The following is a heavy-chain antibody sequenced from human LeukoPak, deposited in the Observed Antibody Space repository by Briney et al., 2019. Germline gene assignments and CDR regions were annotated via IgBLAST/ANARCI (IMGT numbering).Heavy chain of an antibody. V-gene: IGHV4-31*03. CDR3: VRVRTGTSCYDY. Sequence: SETLSLTCSVSGGSITSAASHWSWIRQHPGQGLEWIGYISYSRATSYCPSLTSRVAISLDTAKNQFSLKLTSVTAADTAVYYCVRVRTGTSCYDYWGQGTRVTVSS. J-gene: IGHJ4*03. CDR2: ISYSRAT. CDR1: GGSITSAASH. D-gene: IGHD3/OR15-3a*01.